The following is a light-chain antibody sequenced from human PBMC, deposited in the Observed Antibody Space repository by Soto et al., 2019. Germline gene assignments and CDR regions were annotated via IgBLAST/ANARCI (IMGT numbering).Light chain of an antibody. CDR2: GGS. J-gene: IGKJ1*01. CDR1: QSVSSSY. CDR3: QQYAVSPET. V-gene: IGKV3-20*01. Sequence: ENGLTQSPCTLSLSPGERATLSCGASQSVSSSYLAWYQHKSGQAPRLLIYGGSGRARGVPDRFNGSGSGTDFTLIIRRLEPEDFAIYYCQQYAVSPETFGQGTKVDIK.